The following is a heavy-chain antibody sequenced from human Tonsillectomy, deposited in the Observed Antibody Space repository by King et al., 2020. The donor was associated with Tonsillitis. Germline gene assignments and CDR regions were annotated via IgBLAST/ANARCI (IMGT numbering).Heavy chain of an antibody. D-gene: IGHD1-26*01. Sequence: LQLQESGPGLVKPSETLSLTCTVSGVSLSRRSYYCGWIRQPPGTGREWIGNIYYSGGPYDNPSLKSRFTISADTAQNQSSLKLSSVTAADTAVYYCARPIFSGRYQSNWYFDLWGRGTLVTVSS. J-gene: IGHJ2*01. CDR3: ARPIFSGRYQSNWYFDL. CDR1: GVSLSRRSYY. V-gene: IGHV4-39*01. CDR2: IYYSGGP.